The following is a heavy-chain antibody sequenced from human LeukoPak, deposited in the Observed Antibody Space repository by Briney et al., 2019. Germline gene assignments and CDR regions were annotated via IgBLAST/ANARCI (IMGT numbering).Heavy chain of an antibody. Sequence: SETLSLTCTVSGGSISSSSYYWGWIRQPPGKGLEWIGSIYYSGSTYYNPSLKSRVAISVDTSKNQFSLKLSSVTAADTAVYYCARDGTPSYTSGWVYMGAWGKGTTVTISS. CDR1: GGSISSSSYY. CDR3: ARDGTPSYTSGWVYMGA. V-gene: IGHV4-39*07. D-gene: IGHD6-19*01. CDR2: IYYSGST. J-gene: IGHJ6*04.